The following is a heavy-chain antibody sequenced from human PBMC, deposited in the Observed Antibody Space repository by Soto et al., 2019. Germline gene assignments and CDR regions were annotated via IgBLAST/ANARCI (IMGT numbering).Heavy chain of an antibody. V-gene: IGHV1-3*01. CDR1: GYTFTSYA. CDR3: ARDKGIVVVQAAHFDI. D-gene: IGHD2-2*01. J-gene: IGHJ3*02. CDR2: INAGNGNT. Sequence: ASVKVSCKASGYTFTSYAMHWVRQAPGQRLEWMGWINAGNGNTKYSQKFQGRVTITRDTSASTAYMELSSLRSEDTAVYYCARDKGIVVVQAAHFDIWGQGTMVTVSS.